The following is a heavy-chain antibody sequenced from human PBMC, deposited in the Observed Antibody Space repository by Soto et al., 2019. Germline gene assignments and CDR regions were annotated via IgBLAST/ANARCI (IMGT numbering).Heavy chain of an antibody. CDR2: INPNSGGT. CDR3: AQSSSWPYYYYGMDV. D-gene: IGHD6-13*01. V-gene: IGHV1-2*04. CDR1: GYTFTGYY. Sequence: ASVNVSCKASGYTFTGYYMHWVRQAPGQGLEWMGWINPNSGGTNYAQKFQGWVTMTRDTSISTAYMELSRLRSDDTAVYYCAQSSSWPYYYYGMDVWGQGTTVTVSS. J-gene: IGHJ6*02.